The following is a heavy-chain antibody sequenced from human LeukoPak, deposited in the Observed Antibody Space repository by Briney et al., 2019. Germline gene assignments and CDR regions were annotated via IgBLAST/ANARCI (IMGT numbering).Heavy chain of an antibody. V-gene: IGHV5-51*01. D-gene: IGHD3-22*01. CDR2: IYPGDSDT. CDR3: ARERSSGYYTEDAFDI. J-gene: IGHJ3*02. CDR1: GYSFTSYW. Sequence: GESLKISRKASGYSFTSYWIGWVRQMPEKGLERMGIIYPGDSDTRYSPSFQGQVTISADKSISTAYLQWSSLKASDTAMYYCARERSSGYYTEDAFDIWGQGTMVTVSS.